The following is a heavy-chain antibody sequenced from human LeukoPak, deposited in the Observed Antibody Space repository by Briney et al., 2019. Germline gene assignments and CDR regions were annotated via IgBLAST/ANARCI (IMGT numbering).Heavy chain of an antibody. J-gene: IGHJ4*02. CDR2: IYYSGST. Sequence: PSETLSLTCTVSGGSISSGDYYWSWIRQPPGKGLEWIGYIYYSGSTYYNPSLKSRVTISVDTSKNQFSLKLSSVTAADTAVYYCARDSAEHGSGSFDYWGQGTLVTVSS. CDR1: GGSISSGDYY. D-gene: IGHD3-10*01. V-gene: IGHV4-30-4*01. CDR3: ARDSAEHGSGSFDY.